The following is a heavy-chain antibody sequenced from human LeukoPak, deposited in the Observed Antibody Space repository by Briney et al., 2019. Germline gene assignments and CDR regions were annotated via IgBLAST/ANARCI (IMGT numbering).Heavy chain of an antibody. D-gene: IGHD6-6*01. CDR2: IYYSGST. V-gene: IGHV4-59*01. CDR1: GGSISSYD. Sequence: PWETLSLTCTVSGGSISSYDWSWIRQPPGKGLEWIGYIYYSGSTNYNPSLKSRVTISLDTSKNQFSLKLSSVTAAHTAVYYCARGVEYSSSSRLGYWGQGTLVTVSP. J-gene: IGHJ4*02. CDR3: ARGVEYSSSSRLGY.